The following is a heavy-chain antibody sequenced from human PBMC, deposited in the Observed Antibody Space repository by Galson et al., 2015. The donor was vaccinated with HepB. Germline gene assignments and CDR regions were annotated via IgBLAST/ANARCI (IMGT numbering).Heavy chain of an antibody. V-gene: IGHV3-74*01. CDR3: ARGYGDYHVGDFDY. D-gene: IGHD4-17*01. CDR2: INSDGSST. CDR1: FTFSSYW. Sequence: FTFSSYWMHWVRQAPGKGLVWVSRINSDGSSTSYADSVKGRFTISRDNAKNTLYLQMNSLRAEDTAVYYCARGYGDYHVGDFDYWGQGTLVTVSS. J-gene: IGHJ4*02.